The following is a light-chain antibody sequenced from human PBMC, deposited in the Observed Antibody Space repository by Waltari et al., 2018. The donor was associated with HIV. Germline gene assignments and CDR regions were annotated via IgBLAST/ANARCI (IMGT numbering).Light chain of an antibody. CDR2: VNR. V-gene: IGLV1-40*01. CDR3: QSYDSSLSAWV. Sequence: QSVLTQPPSVSGAPGQRVTISCTGSSSNIGAGYDVHWYQQLPGTAPTLLIYVNRNRPSGCPYRCSGSKSVTSASLAITGLQAEDEADYYCQSYDSSLSAWVFGGGTRLTVL. CDR1: SSNIGAGYD. J-gene: IGLJ3*02.